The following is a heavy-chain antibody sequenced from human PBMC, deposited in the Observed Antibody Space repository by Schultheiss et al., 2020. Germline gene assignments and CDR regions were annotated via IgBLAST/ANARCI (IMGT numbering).Heavy chain of an antibody. Sequence: SVKVSCKASGFTFTSSAMQWVRQARGQRLEWIGWIVVGSGNTNYAQKLQGRVTMTTDTSTSTAYMELRSLRSDDTAVYYCAREPHSAYDFRGMDVWGQGTTVTVSS. D-gene: IGHD5-12*01. V-gene: IGHV1-58*02. CDR2: IVVGSGNT. CDR3: AREPHSAYDFRGMDV. CDR1: GFTFTSSA. J-gene: IGHJ6*02.